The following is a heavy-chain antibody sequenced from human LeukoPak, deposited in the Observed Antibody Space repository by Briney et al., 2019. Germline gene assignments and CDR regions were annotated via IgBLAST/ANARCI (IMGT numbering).Heavy chain of an antibody. V-gene: IGHV3-23*01. CDR1: GFTFANCA. CDR3: ARNYYDSSGYSLKTDTFDI. J-gene: IGHJ3*02. D-gene: IGHD3-22*01. CDR2: VSGSGGET. Sequence: GGSLRLSCAASGFTFANCAMSWVRQAPGKGLEWVSSVSGSGGETHSTDSVKGRFTISRDNSKGTLYLQMNSLRADDTAVYYCARNYYDSSGYSLKTDTFDIWGQGTMVTVSS.